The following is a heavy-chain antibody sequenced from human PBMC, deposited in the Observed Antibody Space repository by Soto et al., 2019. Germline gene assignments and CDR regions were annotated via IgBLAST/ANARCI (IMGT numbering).Heavy chain of an antibody. CDR2: INPNSGGT. V-gene: IGHV1-2*04. CDR3: ARGGYSYYYYYGMDV. CDR1: GYTFTSYG. Sequence: ASVKVSCKASGYTFTSYGISWVRQAPGQGLEWMGWINPNSGGTNYAQKFQGWVTMTRDTSISTAYMELSRLRSDYTAVYYCARGGYSYYYYYGMDVWGQGTTVTVSS. J-gene: IGHJ6*02. D-gene: IGHD5-18*01.